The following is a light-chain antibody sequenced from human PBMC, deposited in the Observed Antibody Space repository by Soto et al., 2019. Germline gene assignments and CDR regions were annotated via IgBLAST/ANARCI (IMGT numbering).Light chain of an antibody. J-gene: IGKJ5*01. CDR2: DAS. Sequence: ELVMSQSPATMSVSPGERATLSCRSSQSVSSYLAWYQQKPGQAPRLLIYDASNRATGIPARFSGSGSGTDFTLTISSLEPEDFAVYYCQQRSNWPSITFGQGTRLEIK. CDR1: QSVSSY. V-gene: IGKV3-11*01. CDR3: QQRSNWPSIT.